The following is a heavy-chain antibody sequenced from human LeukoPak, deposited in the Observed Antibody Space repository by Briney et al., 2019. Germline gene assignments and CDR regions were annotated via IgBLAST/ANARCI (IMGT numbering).Heavy chain of an antibody. V-gene: IGHV3-15*01. D-gene: IGHD3-10*01. CDR1: GFIFNNAW. CDR3: AKDYYGLASVYYYMDV. CDR2: IKSKTDGETT. J-gene: IGHJ6*03. Sequence: GGSLRLSCVASGFIFNNAWMTWVRQAPGKGLEWVGRIKSKTDGETTDYAAPVKGRFTISRDTSENTLYLQMSSLRIEDTGVYFCAKDYYGLASVYYYMDVWGKGTTVTVSS.